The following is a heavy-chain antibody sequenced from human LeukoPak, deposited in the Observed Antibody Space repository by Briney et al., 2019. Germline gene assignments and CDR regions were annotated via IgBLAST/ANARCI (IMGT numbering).Heavy chain of an antibody. CDR1: GFTFSSYA. CDR2: ISGSGGDT. J-gene: IGHJ4*02. Sequence: GGSLRLSCTSSGFTFSSYAMTWVRQAPGKGLQWVSAISGSGGDTFYADSVKGRFTISRDNSKNTLYLQMNSLRAEDTAIYYCAKDANDFLTGYYMSAGGSAFDSWGQGTLVTVSS. V-gene: IGHV3-23*01. CDR3: AKDANDFLTGYYMSAGGSAFDS. D-gene: IGHD3/OR15-3a*01.